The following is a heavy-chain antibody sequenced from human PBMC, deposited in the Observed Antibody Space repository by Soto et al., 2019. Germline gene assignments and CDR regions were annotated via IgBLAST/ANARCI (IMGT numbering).Heavy chain of an antibody. J-gene: IGHJ5*02. D-gene: IGHD3-3*01. CDR3: ARDSFVTAETYYDFWSGYYTDWFDP. Sequence: TGGSLRLSCASSGFTFSSYSMNWVRQAPGKGLEWVSSISSSSSSYIYYADSVKGRFTISRDNAKNSLYLQMNSLRAEDTAVYYCARDSFVTAETYYDFWSGYYTDWFDPWGQGTLVTVSS. CDR1: GFTFSSYS. CDR2: ISSSSSSYI. V-gene: IGHV3-21*01.